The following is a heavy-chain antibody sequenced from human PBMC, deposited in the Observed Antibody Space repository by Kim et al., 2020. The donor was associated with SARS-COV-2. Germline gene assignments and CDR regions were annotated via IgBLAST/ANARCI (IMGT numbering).Heavy chain of an antibody. CDR3: LRLLNGYFNY. D-gene: IGHD2-8*01. CDR2: IDSSGYSI. CDR1: GFSFSTYS. J-gene: IGHJ4*02. Sequence: GGSLRLSCAASGFSFSTYSMAWGRQAPGKGLEWVSSIDSSGYSIYYADSVKGRFTFSRDNAKNSVYLQMNSLRAEDTALYFCLRLLNGYFNYWGQGVPVTVSS. V-gene: IGHV3-21*01.